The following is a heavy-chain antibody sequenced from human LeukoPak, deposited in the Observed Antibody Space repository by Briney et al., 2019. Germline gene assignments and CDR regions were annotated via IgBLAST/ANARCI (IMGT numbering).Heavy chain of an antibody. CDR2: ISLGGDTT. V-gene: IGHV3-23*01. J-gene: IGHJ4*02. CDR3: AKEIRPNDC. CDR1: GFTFSSHG. Sequence: RGSLRLGWEASGFTFSSHGMWRVRRAPGGEQEWVSSISLGGDTTYSYSVKGRFTISRDNSKYTLYLQLDSLRAEDTAIYYCAKEIRPNDCWGQGTLVTVS. D-gene: IGHD4-17*01.